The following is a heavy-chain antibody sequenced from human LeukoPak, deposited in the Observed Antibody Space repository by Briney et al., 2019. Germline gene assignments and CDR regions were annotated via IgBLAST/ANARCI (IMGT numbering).Heavy chain of an antibody. J-gene: IGHJ5*02. Sequence: SETLSPTCSVFDGSISNYYWSWIRQPPGKGLEWIGYAYYSGSTTYNPSLESRVTISVDTSKNQFSLKLTAVTAADTAAYYCARNSAVATSRSWFDPWGQGTLVTVSS. D-gene: IGHD6-19*01. CDR2: AYYSGST. CDR1: DGSISNYY. V-gene: IGHV4-59*08. CDR3: ARNSAVATSRSWFDP.